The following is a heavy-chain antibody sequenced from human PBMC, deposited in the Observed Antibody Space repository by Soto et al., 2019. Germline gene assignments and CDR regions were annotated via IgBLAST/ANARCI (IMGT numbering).Heavy chain of an antibody. CDR2: IHFDGSTT. V-gene: IGHV3-74*01. J-gene: IGHJ6*02. Sequence: GGSLRLSCVASGFNFSAYWMHWVRQVPGKGLMWASRIHFDGSTTRYAGSVQGRFTISRDNAKNTLYLQVISLRAEGTAVYYCVRDYYERGASYYIDYGMDVWGQGTTVTVSS. CDR1: GFNFSAYW. D-gene: IGHD3-22*01. CDR3: VRDYYERGASYYIDYGMDV.